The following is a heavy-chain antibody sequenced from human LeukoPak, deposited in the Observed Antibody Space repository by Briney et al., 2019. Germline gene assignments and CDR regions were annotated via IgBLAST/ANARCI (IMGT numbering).Heavy chain of an antibody. J-gene: IGHJ3*02. D-gene: IGHD3-10*01. CDR2: ISSYGSNT. CDR3: ARVVRGGSAAAFDI. CDR1: GFSFSTYA. Sequence: GGSLRLSCSASGFSFSTYAMYWVRQAPGKGPEYVSGISSYGSNTYYADSVKGRFTISRDNSKNTLYLQMSSLRAEDTAVYYCARVVRGGSAAAFDIWGQGTMVTVSS. V-gene: IGHV3-64D*09.